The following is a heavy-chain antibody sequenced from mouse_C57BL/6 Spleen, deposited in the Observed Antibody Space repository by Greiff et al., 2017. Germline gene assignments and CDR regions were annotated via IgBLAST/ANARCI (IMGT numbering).Heavy chain of an antibody. CDR1: GFTFSDYY. CDR2: INYDGSST. CDR3: ARAGDGYLNWYFDV. D-gene: IGHD2-3*01. V-gene: IGHV5-16*01. J-gene: IGHJ1*03. Sequence: EVNLVESEGGLVQPGSSMKLSCTASGFTFSDYYMAWVRQVPEKGLEWVANINYDGSSTYYLDSLKSRFIISRDNAKNILYLQMSSLKSEDTATYYCARAGDGYLNWYFDVWGTGTTVTVSS.